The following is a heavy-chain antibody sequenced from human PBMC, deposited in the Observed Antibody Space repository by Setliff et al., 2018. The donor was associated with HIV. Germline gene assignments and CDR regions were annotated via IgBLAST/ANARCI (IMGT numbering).Heavy chain of an antibody. V-gene: IGHV3-7*01. CDR2: IKDDGSEK. CDR3: ARSPQVTIFGIKIKPPGGPDL. D-gene: IGHD3-3*01. CDR1: AFTFSDYW. Sequence: GGSLRLSCRASAFTFSDYWMTWVRQAPGRGLQWVANIKDDGSEKNYLDSIKGRFTIFRDNARNSLYLQMTSLRAEDSGVYYCARSPQVTIFGIKIKPPGGPDLWGQGTTVRLL. J-gene: IGHJ6*02.